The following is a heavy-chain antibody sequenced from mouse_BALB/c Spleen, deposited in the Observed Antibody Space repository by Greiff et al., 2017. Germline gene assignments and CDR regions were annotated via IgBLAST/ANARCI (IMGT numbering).Heavy chain of an antibody. CDR1: GFSLTSYG. Sequence: VQGVESGPGLVAPSQSLSITCTVSGFSLTSYGVHWVRQPPGKGLEWLGVIWAGGSTNYNSALMSRLSISKDNSKSQVFLKMNSLQTDDTAMYYCARFRDGYYSFDYWGQGTTLTVSS. V-gene: IGHV2-9*02. CDR2: IWAGGST. CDR3: ARFRDGYYSFDY. D-gene: IGHD2-3*01. J-gene: IGHJ2*01.